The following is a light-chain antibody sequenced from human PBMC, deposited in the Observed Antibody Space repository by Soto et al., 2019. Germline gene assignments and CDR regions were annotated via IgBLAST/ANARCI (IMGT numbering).Light chain of an antibody. V-gene: IGLV2-8*01. Sequence: QSALTQPPSASGSPGQSVTISCTGTSSDVGDYNSVSWYQQHPGKAPKLIIYEVTKRPSGVPDRFSGSKSGNTASLTVSGLQAEDEADYYCSSYADSNNWVFGGGTKLTVL. CDR3: SSYADSNNWV. CDR2: EVT. CDR1: SSDVGDYNS. J-gene: IGLJ3*02.